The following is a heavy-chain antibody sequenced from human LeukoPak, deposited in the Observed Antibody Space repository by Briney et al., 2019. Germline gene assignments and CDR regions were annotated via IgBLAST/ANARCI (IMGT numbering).Heavy chain of an antibody. CDR1: GFTFGTST. D-gene: IGHD3-22*01. J-gene: IGHJ4*02. Sequence: PGGSLRLSCAASGFTFGTSTMSWVRQAPGKGLEWVSSISGSGGTTYHADSVKGRFTISRDISKNTLYLQMNSLRAEDTAVYYCARDRYYDSSGWSDYWGQGTLVTVSS. CDR2: ISGSGGTT. CDR3: ARDRYYDSSGWSDY. V-gene: IGHV3-23*01.